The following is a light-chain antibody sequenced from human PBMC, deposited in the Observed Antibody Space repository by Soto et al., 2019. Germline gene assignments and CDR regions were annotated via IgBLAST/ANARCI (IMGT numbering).Light chain of an antibody. Sequence: QSVLTQPAAASGSPGRRGTISCSGSSSNIGSSNVNWYQQPPGTAPKLLIYTNNQQPSGVPDRFSGSKSGTSASLAISGLQSEDEADYYCAAWDDSLNGRVFGTGTMSPS. CDR1: SSNIGSSN. J-gene: IGLJ1*01. V-gene: IGLV1-44*01. CDR2: TNN. CDR3: AAWDDSLNGRV.